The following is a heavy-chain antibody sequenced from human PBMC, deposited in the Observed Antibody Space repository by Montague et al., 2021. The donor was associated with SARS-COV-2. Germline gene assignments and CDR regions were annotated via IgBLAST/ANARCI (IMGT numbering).Heavy chain of an antibody. J-gene: IGHJ6*02. CDR3: ASVIDYYDSWSYPLYYYYGIDF. CDR1: GFTFSSYA. Sequence: SLRLSCAASGFTFSSYAMHWVRQAPGKGLEWVAVISYDGSNKYYADSVKGRFTISRDNSKNTLYLQMNSLRAEDTAVYYCASVIDYYDSWSYPLYYYYGIDFWGQGTTVTVSS. CDR2: ISYDGSNK. V-gene: IGHV3-30*04. D-gene: IGHD3-10*01.